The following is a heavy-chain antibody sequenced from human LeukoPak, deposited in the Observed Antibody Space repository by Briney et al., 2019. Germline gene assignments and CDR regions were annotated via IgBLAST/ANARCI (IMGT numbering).Heavy chain of an antibody. D-gene: IGHD3-22*01. J-gene: IGHJ3*02. Sequence: GGSLRLSCAASGFTFSDYYMSWIRQAPGKGLEWVSYISSSGSTIYYADSVKGRFTISRDNAKNSLYLQMNSLRAEDTAVYYCAVQFRPYYSSGSDAFDIWGQGTMVTVSS. CDR1: GFTFSDYY. CDR3: AVQFRPYYSSGSDAFDI. V-gene: IGHV3-11*01. CDR2: ISSSGSTI.